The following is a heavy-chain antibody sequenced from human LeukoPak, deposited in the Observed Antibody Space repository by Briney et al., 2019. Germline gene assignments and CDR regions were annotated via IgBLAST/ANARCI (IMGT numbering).Heavy chain of an antibody. V-gene: IGHV4-39*07. D-gene: IGHD4-17*01. CDR2: IYYGGST. CDR3: AREEDGDYVAY. J-gene: IGHJ4*02. CDR1: GGSISSSSHY. Sequence: SETLSLTCTVSGGSISSSSHYWGWIRQPPGKGLEWIGSIYYGGSTYYNPSLKSRVTISVDTSKNQFCLKLSSVTAADTAVYYCAREEDGDYVAYWGQGTLVTVSS.